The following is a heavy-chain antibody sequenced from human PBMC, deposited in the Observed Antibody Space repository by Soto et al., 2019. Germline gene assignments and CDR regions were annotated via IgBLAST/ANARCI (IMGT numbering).Heavy chain of an antibody. V-gene: IGHV4-30-4*01. CDR3: ARYFGVVTAFDY. J-gene: IGHJ4*02. CDR2: IFYSGGT. D-gene: IGHD2-21*02. Sequence: SETLSLTCAVSGGSISSGDYYWTWIRQHPGKGLEWIGHIFYSGGTYYSPSLHSRITMSVDTSRNQFSLKLSSVTAADTAVYYCARYFGVVTAFDYWGQGTLVTVSS. CDR1: GGSISSGDYY.